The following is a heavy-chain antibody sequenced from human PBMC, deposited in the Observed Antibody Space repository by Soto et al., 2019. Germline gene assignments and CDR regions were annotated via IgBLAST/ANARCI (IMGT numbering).Heavy chain of an antibody. J-gene: IGHJ4*02. CDR1: GVSVSSYY. D-gene: IGHD1-26*01. CDR3: ARDILGAALFDY. V-gene: IGHV4-4*07. CDR2: IFSSGTT. Sequence: PLETLSLTCTVSGVSVSSYYWSWVRQPAGKGLEWIGRIFSSGTTNYNPSLKSRVTMSLDTSNNQFSLKLSSVTAADTAVYFCARDILGAALFDYWGQGALVTVSS.